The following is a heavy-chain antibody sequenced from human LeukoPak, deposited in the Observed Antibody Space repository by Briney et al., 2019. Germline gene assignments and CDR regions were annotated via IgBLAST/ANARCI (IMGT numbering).Heavy chain of an antibody. CDR2: FSSGGSA. D-gene: IGHD1-7*01. Sequence: PSETPSLTRIVPGGSISSSSYYWAWIRQSPGKGLEWIGTFSSGGSAYYNPSLTSRVSISKDTSDNQFSLRLYSVTAADTAVYYCARKQTGTMYDVWGQEPRSPSPQ. CDR3: ARKQTGTMYDV. J-gene: IGHJ4*01. V-gene: IGHV4-39*07. CDR1: GGSISSSSYY.